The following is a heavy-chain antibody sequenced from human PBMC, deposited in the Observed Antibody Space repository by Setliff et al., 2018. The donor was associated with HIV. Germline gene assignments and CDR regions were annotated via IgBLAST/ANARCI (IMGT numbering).Heavy chain of an antibody. V-gene: IGHV4-4*02. CDR3: ARDFRYDTSGSLTGYGLDV. CDR2: IYHSGST. D-gene: IGHD3-22*01. J-gene: IGHJ6*02. Sequence: NPSETLSLTCAVSGGSISSGNWWSWVRQPPGKRLEWIGEIYHSGSTNYNPSLKGRVTISVDIYRKQLSLNLRSVTAADTAVYYCARDFRYDTSGSLTGYGLDVWGQGTTVTVSS. CDR1: GGSISSGNW.